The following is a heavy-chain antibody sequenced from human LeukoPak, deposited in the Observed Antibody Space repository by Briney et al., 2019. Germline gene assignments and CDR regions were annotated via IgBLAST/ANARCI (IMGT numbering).Heavy chain of an antibody. V-gene: IGHV3-33*01. Sequence: GGSLRLSCVASGFTFSTYGMHWVRQAPGKGLEWVAIIWNDGSNKYYVDSVKGRFTISRGNSKNTLYLQMNSLRAEDTAIYYCARDMHLNWLDPWGQGTRVTVSS. CDR2: IWNDGSNK. J-gene: IGHJ5*02. CDR3: ARDMHLNWLDP. D-gene: IGHD2-2*01. CDR1: GFTFSTYG.